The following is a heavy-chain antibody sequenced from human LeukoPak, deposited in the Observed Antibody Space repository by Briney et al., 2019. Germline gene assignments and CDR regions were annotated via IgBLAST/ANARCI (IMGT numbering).Heavy chain of an antibody. D-gene: IGHD5-18*01. J-gene: IGHJ4*02. CDR3: ARSEGYSYGLPFDY. CDR2: IYYSGST. Sequence: PSETLSLTCTVSGGSISSYYWSWIRQPPGKGLEWIGYIYYSGSTNYNPSLKSRVTISVDTSKNQFSLKLSSVTAADTAVYYCARSEGYSYGLPFDYWGQGTLVTVSS. V-gene: IGHV4-59*01. CDR1: GGSISSYY.